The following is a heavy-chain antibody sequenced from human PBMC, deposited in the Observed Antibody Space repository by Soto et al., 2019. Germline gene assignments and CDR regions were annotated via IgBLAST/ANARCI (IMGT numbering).Heavy chain of an antibody. CDR2: INPNIGTA. V-gene: IGHV1-8*01. D-gene: IGHD5-18*01. J-gene: IGHJ6*02. CDR1: GYTFTSYD. CDR3: ATQEHVDTAMVMNYYYYGMDV. Sequence: ASVKVSCKASGYTFTSYDINWVRQATGQGLEWMGGINPNIGTASYAQKFQGRVTMTTNESTSTAYMELSSLRSEDTAVYYCATQEHVDTAMVMNYYYYGMDVWGQGTTVTVSS.